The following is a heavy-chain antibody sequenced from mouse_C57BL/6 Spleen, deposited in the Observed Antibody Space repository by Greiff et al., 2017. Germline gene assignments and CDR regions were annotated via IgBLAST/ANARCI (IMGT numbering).Heavy chain of an antibody. D-gene: IGHD1-1*01. CDR1: GYTFTSYG. Sequence: VNLVESGAELARPGASVKLSCKASGYTFTSYGISWVKQRTGQGLEWIGEIYPRSGNTYYNEKFKGKATLTADKSSSTAYMELRSLTSEDSAVYFCARNYGSSYGFAYWGQGTLVTVPA. CDR2: IYPRSGNT. V-gene: IGHV1-81*01. J-gene: IGHJ3*01. CDR3: ARNYGSSYGFAY.